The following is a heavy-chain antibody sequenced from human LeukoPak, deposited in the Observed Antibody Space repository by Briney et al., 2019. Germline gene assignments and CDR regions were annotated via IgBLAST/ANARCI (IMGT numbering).Heavy chain of an antibody. Sequence: PGRSLRLSCAASGFTFSSYGMHWVRQAPGKGLEWVAVISYDGSNEYYADSVKGRFTISRDNSKNTLYLQMNSLRTEDTALYYCAKDRSSLQYYDSSGYLDYWGQGTLVTVSS. CDR1: GFTFSSYG. D-gene: IGHD3-22*01. CDR2: ISYDGSNE. J-gene: IGHJ4*02. CDR3: AKDRSSLQYYDSSGYLDY. V-gene: IGHV3-30*18.